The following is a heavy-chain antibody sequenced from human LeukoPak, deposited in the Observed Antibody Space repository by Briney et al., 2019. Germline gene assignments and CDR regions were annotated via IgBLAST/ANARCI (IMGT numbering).Heavy chain of an antibody. J-gene: IGHJ3*01. Sequence: ASVKVSGKASGYTFTNYYMHWVRQAPGQGLEWMGIISPNGGGTNHAQKFQGRVTMTPDTSTNTVYLELSTLRSEDTAIYYCARITSNDGFDFWGQGTMVTVSS. V-gene: IGHV1-46*01. D-gene: IGHD1-20*01. CDR3: ARITSNDGFDF. CDR2: ISPNGGGT. CDR1: GYTFTNYY.